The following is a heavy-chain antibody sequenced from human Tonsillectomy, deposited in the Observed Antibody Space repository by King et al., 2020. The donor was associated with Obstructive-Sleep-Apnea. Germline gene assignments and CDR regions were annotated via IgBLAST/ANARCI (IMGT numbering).Heavy chain of an antibody. Sequence: QLQESGPGLVKPSETLSLTCTVSGGSISSYYWSWIRQPPGKGLEWIGYIYHSGSTNYNPSLKSRVTISVDTSKKQSSLKLTSVTAADTAVSYCAGGVDTAMAFDYWGQGTLVTVSS. D-gene: IGHD5-18*01. J-gene: IGHJ4*02. CDR2: IYHSGST. CDR3: AGGVDTAMAFDY. V-gene: IGHV4-59*08. CDR1: GGSISSYY.